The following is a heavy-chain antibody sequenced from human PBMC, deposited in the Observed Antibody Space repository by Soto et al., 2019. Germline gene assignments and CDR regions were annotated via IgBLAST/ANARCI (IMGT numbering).Heavy chain of an antibody. D-gene: IGHD6-13*01. Sequence: GASVKVSCKASGYTFTSYGISWVRQAPGQGLEWMGWISAYNGNTNYAQKLQGRVTMTTDTSTSTAYMELRSLRSDDTAVYYCARDLLSDKAAWWFAPWGQGTLVTVSS. CDR1: GYTFTSYG. CDR3: ARDLLSDKAAWWFAP. CDR2: ISAYNGNT. V-gene: IGHV1-18*01. J-gene: IGHJ5*02.